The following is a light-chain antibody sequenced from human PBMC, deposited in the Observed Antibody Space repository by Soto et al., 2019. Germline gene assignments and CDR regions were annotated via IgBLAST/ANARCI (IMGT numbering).Light chain of an antibody. CDR2: AAS. J-gene: IGKJ1*01. V-gene: IGKV1-39*01. Sequence: DIQLTQSPSFLSASVGDRVTMTCRASQGISTYLAWYQQKPGKAPKLLIYAASTLQSGVPSRFSGSGSETDFTLTISSLQPEDFATYSCQQSYSTTWTFGQGTKVDIK. CDR1: QGISTY. CDR3: QQSYSTTWT.